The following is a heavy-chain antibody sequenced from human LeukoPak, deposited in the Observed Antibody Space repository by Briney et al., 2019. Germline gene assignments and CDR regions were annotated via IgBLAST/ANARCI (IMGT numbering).Heavy chain of an antibody. J-gene: IGHJ4*02. CDR2: ITTSGSSI. Sequence: GGSLRLSCAASGFXFSSYSIAWVRQAPGKGLEWVSYITTSGSSIYYVDSVKGRFTISRDNAKNSLYLQMNSLRDDDTAMYYCARVRGGYYFDYWGQGTLVTVSS. CDR3: ARVRGGYYFDY. V-gene: IGHV3-48*02. D-gene: IGHD3-10*01. CDR1: GFXFSSYS.